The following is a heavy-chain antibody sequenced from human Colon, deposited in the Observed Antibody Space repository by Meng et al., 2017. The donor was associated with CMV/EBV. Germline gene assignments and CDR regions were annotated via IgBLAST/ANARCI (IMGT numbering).Heavy chain of an antibody. CDR3: VRDRGSGYSLDY. Sequence: ASVFPFNSYYMNWVRQAPGKGLECVSSISSSSSYIYSAASVKGRFTISRDNANNSLYLEMNSLRPEDTALYYCVRDRGSGYSLDYWGQGTLVTVSS. CDR2: ISSSSSYI. V-gene: IGHV3-21*01. J-gene: IGHJ4*02. CDR1: VFPFNSYY. D-gene: IGHD3-3*01.